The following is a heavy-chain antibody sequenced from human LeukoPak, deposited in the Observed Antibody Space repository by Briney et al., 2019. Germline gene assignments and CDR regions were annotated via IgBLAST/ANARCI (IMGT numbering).Heavy chain of an antibody. Sequence: SETLSLTCAVYGGSFSGYYWSWIRQPPGKGLEWIGEINHSGSTNYNPSLKSRVTISVDTSKNQFSLKLSSVTAADTAVYYCARGRFQIYYYYYGMDVWGQGTTVTVSS. CDR3: ARGRFQIYYYYYGMDV. J-gene: IGHJ6*02. V-gene: IGHV4-34*01. D-gene: IGHD2-21*01. CDR2: INHSGST. CDR1: GGSFSGYY.